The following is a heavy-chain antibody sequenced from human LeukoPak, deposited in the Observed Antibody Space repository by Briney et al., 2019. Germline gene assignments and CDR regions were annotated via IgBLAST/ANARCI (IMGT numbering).Heavy chain of an antibody. V-gene: IGHV3-74*01. J-gene: IGHJ3*02. CDR2: IYSDESSA. CDR1: GFTFSSYA. CDR3: ARVSGSRNYYFGAFDI. D-gene: IGHD3-10*01. Sequence: GGSLRLSCAASGFTFSSYAMHWVRQAPGKGLEWISRIYSDESSAYYADSVKGRFTISRDNAKKTLYLQMNSLRAEDTAMYYCARVSGSRNYYFGAFDIWGQGTMVTVSS.